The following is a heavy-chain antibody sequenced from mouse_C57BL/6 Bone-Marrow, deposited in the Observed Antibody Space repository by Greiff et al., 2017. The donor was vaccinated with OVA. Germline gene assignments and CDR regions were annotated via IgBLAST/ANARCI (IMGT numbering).Heavy chain of an antibody. CDR2: ISRGGSYT. J-gene: IGHJ3*01. CDR1: GFTFSSYG. D-gene: IGHD1-1*01. V-gene: IGHV5-6*01. Sequence: EVQLVESGGDLVKPGGSLKLSCAASGFTFSSYGMSWVRQTPDQRLEWVATISRGGSYTYYPASVQGRFTISRDTATNTLYLQMSSLKSEDTAMYYCARYLRNYGSSWFAYWGQGTLVTVSA. CDR3: ARYLRNYGSSWFAY.